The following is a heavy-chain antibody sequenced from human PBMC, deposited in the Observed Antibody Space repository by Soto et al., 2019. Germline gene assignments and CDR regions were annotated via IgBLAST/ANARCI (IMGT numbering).Heavy chain of an antibody. J-gene: IGHJ6*02. V-gene: IGHV1-24*01. CDR3: ARTEGIAVAGTPGYYYYGMDV. Sequence: ASVKVSCKVSGYTLTELSMHWVRQAPGKGLEWMGGFDPEDGETIYAQKFQGRVTMTEDTSTDTAYMELSRLRSEDTAVYYCARTEGIAVAGTPGYYYYGMDVWGQGTTVTVSS. CDR2: FDPEDGET. D-gene: IGHD6-19*01. CDR1: GYTLTELS.